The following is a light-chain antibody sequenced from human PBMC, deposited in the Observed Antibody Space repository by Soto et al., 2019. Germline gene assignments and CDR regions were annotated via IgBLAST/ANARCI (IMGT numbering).Light chain of an antibody. Sequence: DIQMTHPPSSLSASEEDRATFPARASQTISSYLNWYQQKPGKAPKLLIYVASSLQGGVPSRFSGSGSGTDFTLTIGSLQPDDFATYYCQQSYSTPITFGQGTRLEIK. J-gene: IGKJ5*01. V-gene: IGKV1-39*01. CDR1: QTISSY. CDR2: VAS. CDR3: QQSYSTPIT.